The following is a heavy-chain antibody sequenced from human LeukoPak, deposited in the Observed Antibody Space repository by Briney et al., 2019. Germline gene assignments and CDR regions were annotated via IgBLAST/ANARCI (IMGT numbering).Heavy chain of an antibody. CDR2: IYYSGST. CDR1: GGSISSSSYY. D-gene: IGHD3-22*01. Sequence: PSETLSVICTVSGGSISSSSYYWGWIRQPPGKGMEWIGSIYYSGSTYYNPSLRSRVTISVDTSKNQFSLKLSSVTAADTAVYYCARDQGQYYYDTWGQGTLVTVSS. V-gene: IGHV4-39*07. CDR3: ARDQGQYYYDT. J-gene: IGHJ5*02.